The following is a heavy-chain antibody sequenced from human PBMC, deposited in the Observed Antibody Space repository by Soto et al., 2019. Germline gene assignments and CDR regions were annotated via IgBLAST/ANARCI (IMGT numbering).Heavy chain of an antibody. Sequence: GESLKISCMGSGYKVSTWHNFTSYWIAWVRQMPGEGLEWMGIIYPGDSDTRYSPSFQGQVTISADNSISTAYLQWSSLKASDTAMYYCVRMGFSGGGYLSYYYYGMDIWGQGTTVTVSS. CDR3: VRMGFSGGGYLSYYYYGMDI. D-gene: IGHD5-12*01. CDR2: IYPGDSDT. J-gene: IGHJ6*02. V-gene: IGHV5-51*01. CDR1: GYKVSTWHNFTSYW.